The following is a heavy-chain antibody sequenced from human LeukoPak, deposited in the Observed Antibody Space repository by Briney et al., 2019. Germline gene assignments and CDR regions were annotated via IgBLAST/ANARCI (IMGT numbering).Heavy chain of an antibody. J-gene: IGHJ3*02. CDR2: INPSGGST. D-gene: IGHD2-15*01. Sequence: ASVKVSCKASGYTFTSYYMHWVRQAPGQGLEWMGIINPSGGSTSYAQKFQGRVTMTRDTSTSTVYMELSSLRSEDTAVYYCASPGRLLGAFDIWGQGTMVTVSS. CDR1: GYTFTSYY. CDR3: ASPGRLLGAFDI. V-gene: IGHV1-46*01.